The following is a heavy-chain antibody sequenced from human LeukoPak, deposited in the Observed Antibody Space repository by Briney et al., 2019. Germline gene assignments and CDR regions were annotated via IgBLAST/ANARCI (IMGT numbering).Heavy chain of an antibody. CDR2: IIQDGSVT. D-gene: IGHD3-16*01. Sequence: GGSLRFSGETPEITSVNYYMHWSRQVQGEGKVWVSHIIQDGSVTSYADSVKGRFTISRDNAKNTVYLQLNNLRAEDTAVYYCATDDYRGLGYWGQGTLVTVSS. CDR1: EITSVNYY. CDR3: ATDDYRGLGY. V-gene: IGHV3-74*01. J-gene: IGHJ4*02.